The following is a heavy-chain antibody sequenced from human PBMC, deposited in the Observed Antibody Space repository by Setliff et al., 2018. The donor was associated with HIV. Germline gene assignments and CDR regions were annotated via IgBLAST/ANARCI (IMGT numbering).Heavy chain of an antibody. D-gene: IGHD1-26*01. V-gene: IGHV4-61*02. CDR2: VYFSGST. CDR1: GASITSGIYY. CDR3: ARGFGSLDP. J-gene: IGHJ5*02. Sequence: SETLSLTCSVSGASITSGIYYWAWIRQPAGKGLEFIGRVYFSGSTNYNPSLKSRVTISLDTSKNRFSLNLRSVTAAGTAVYYCARGFGSLDPWGKGTLVTVSS.